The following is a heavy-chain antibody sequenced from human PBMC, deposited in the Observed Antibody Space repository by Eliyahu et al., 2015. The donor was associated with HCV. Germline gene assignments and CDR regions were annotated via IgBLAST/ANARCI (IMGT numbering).Heavy chain of an antibody. CDR1: GFTFSNAW. CDR3: TTDYYDSSGYYFGAFDI. Sequence: EVQLVESGGGLVKPGGSLRLSCAASGFTFSNAWMSWVRQAPGKGLEWVGRIKSKTDGGTTDYAAPVKGRFTISRDDSKNTLYLQMNSLKTEDTAVYYCTTDYYDSSGYYFGAFDIWGQGTMVTVSS. CDR2: IKSKTDGGTT. J-gene: IGHJ3*02. D-gene: IGHD3-22*01. V-gene: IGHV3-15*01.